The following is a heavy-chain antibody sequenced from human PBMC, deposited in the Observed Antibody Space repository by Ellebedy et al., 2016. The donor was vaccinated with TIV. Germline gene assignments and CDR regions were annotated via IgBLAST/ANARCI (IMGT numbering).Heavy chain of an antibody. CDR1: GFTFSSYA. V-gene: IGHV3-30-3*01. Sequence: GGSLRLXCAASGFTFSSYAMHWVRQAPGKGLEWVAVISYDGSNKYYADSVKGRFTISRDNSKNTLYLQMNSLRAEDTAVYYCANAGDDSSGYTPYYFDYWGQGTLVTVSS. J-gene: IGHJ4*02. CDR2: ISYDGSNK. CDR3: ANAGDDSSGYTPYYFDY. D-gene: IGHD3-22*01.